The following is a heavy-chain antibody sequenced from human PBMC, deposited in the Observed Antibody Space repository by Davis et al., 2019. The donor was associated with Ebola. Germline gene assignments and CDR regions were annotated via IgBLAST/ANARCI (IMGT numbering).Heavy chain of an antibody. CDR3: ARDSGWYFDY. Sequence: PGGSLRLSCSASGFTSSSYAMHWVRQAPGKGLEYVSAISSNGGSTYYADSVKGRFTISRDNSKNTLYLQMSSLRAEDTAVYYCARDSGWYFDYWGQGTLVTVSS. V-gene: IGHV3-64D*08. J-gene: IGHJ4*02. CDR1: GFTSSSYA. D-gene: IGHD6-19*01. CDR2: ISSNGGST.